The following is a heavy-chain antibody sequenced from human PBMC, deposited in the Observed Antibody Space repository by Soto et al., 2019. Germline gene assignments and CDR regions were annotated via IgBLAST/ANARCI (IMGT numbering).Heavy chain of an antibody. V-gene: IGHV1-18*01. CDR1: GYTFTSYG. D-gene: IGHD4-17*01. Sequence: ASVKVSCEACGYTFTSYGINWVRQAPGQGLEWMGWISAYNGNTNYAQKLQGRVTMTTDTSTSTAYMELRSLRSDDTAVYYCARVEATVTTTYYYGMDVWGQGTTVTVSS. CDR2: ISAYNGNT. CDR3: ARVEATVTTTYYYGMDV. J-gene: IGHJ6*02.